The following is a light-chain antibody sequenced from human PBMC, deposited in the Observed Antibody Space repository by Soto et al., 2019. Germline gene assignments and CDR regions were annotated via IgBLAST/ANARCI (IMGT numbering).Light chain of an antibody. CDR3: QQYGSSPPT. V-gene: IGKV3-20*01. J-gene: IGKJ1*01. CDR1: QSVSSSY. CDR2: GAS. Sequence: EIVLTQSPGTLSLSPGERATLSCGASQSVSSSYLAWYQQKPGQAPRLLIYGASSRATGIPDRFSGSGSGTDFILTISRLEPEDFAMYYCQQYGSSPPTFGQGTKV.